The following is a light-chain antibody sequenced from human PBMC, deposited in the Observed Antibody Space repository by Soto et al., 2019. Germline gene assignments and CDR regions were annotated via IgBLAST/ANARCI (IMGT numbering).Light chain of an antibody. CDR3: QQYGSSPPT. CDR1: QSVSSY. Sequence: EIVLTQSPGTLSLSPGARAPLSCRASQSVSSYLAWYQQKPGQAPRLLIYGASSRATGTPDRFSGSGSGTDFTLTINRLEPEDFALYYCQQYGSSPPTFGQGTKVDIK. J-gene: IGKJ1*01. V-gene: IGKV3-20*01. CDR2: GAS.